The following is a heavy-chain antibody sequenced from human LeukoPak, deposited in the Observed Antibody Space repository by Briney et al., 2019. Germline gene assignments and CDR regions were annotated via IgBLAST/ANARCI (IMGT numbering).Heavy chain of an antibody. D-gene: IGHD6-13*01. CDR1: GLSVRGSY. V-gene: IGHV3-53*01. CDR3: TRDLTGTTWSKNDY. Sequence: PGGSLRLSCVVSGLSVRGSYMSWVRQAPGKGLEWVSVIYSGDRTYYADSVKGRFTISRDTSKNTLYLQMNNLRADDTAIYYCTRDLTGTTWSKNDYWGQGTLVTISS. CDR2: IYSGDRT. J-gene: IGHJ4*02.